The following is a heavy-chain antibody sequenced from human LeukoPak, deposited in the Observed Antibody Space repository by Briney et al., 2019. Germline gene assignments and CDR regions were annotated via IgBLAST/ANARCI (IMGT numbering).Heavy chain of an antibody. Sequence: SETLSLTCAVYGGSFSGYYWSWIRQPPGKGLEWIGEINHSGSTNYNPSLKSRVTISVDTSKNQFSLKLSSVTAADTAVYYCARFLWFGEPDAFDIWGQGTTVAVSS. V-gene: IGHV4-34*01. CDR3: ARFLWFGEPDAFDI. J-gene: IGHJ3*02. CDR2: INHSGST. D-gene: IGHD3-10*01. CDR1: GGSFSGYY.